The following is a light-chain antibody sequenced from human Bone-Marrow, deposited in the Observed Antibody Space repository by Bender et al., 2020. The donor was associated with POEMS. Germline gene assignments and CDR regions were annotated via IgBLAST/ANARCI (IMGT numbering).Light chain of an antibody. CDR2: DVS. Sequence: QSALTQPASVSGSPGQSITISCTGTSSDVGAYNYVSWFQHHPGKAPKVMISDVSNRPSGVSNRFSGSKSGNTASLTISGLQAEDEADYYCCSYTRSRTWVFGGGTKLTVL. V-gene: IGLV2-14*03. CDR3: CSYTRSRTWV. J-gene: IGLJ3*02. CDR1: SSDVGAYNY.